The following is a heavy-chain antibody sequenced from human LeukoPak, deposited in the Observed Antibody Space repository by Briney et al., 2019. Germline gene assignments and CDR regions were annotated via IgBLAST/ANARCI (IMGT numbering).Heavy chain of an antibody. CDR2: INTNTGDP. Sequence: EASVKVSCKASGYTFTSYAMNWVRQAPGQGLEWMGWINTNTGDPTYAQGFTGRFVFSLDTSVSTAYLQISSLKAEDTAVYYCARGIAARPNWFDPWGQGTLVTVSS. CDR3: ARGIAARPNWFDP. J-gene: IGHJ5*02. V-gene: IGHV7-4-1*02. CDR1: GYTFTSYA. D-gene: IGHD6-6*01.